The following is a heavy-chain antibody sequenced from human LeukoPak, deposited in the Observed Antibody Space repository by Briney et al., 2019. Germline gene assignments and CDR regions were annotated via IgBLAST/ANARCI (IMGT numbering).Heavy chain of an antibody. D-gene: IGHD3-3*01. CDR3: AGTSYYDFWSGYSTFDY. CDR1: GGSFSGYY. CDR2: INHSGST. Sequence: SETLSLTCAVYGGSFSGYYWSWIRQPPGKGLEWIGEINHSGSTNCNPSLKSRVTISVDTSKNQFSLKLSSVTAADTAVYYCAGTSYYDFWSGYSTFDYWGQGTLVTVSS. V-gene: IGHV4-34*01. J-gene: IGHJ4*02.